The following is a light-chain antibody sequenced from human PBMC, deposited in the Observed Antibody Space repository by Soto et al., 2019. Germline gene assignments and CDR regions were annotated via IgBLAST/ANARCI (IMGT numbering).Light chain of an antibody. Sequence: DVVMTQSPDSLAVSLGERATINCKSSQSVLYSSNNKNYLVWYQQKPGQPPKLLIYWASTRESGVPDRFSGTGSGTDFTLPISSLQAEDVAVYYCQQYHSIPLTFGQGTKVEIK. J-gene: IGKJ1*01. CDR3: QQYHSIPLT. CDR2: WAS. CDR1: QSVLYSSNNKNY. V-gene: IGKV4-1*01.